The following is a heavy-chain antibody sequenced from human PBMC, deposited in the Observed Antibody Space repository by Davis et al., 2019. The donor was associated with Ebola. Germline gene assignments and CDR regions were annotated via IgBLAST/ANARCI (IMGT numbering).Heavy chain of an antibody. CDR2: INPSGGST. J-gene: IGHJ3*02. D-gene: IGHD5-24*01. CDR1: GYTFTSYY. Sequence: ASVKVSCKASGYTFTSYYMHWVRQAPGQGLEWMGIINPSGGSTSYAQKFQGRVTMTRDTSTSTVYMELSSLRSEDTAVDYCARGGGRLGRDASRDAFDIWGQGTMVTVSS. V-gene: IGHV1-46*01. CDR3: ARGGGRLGRDASRDAFDI.